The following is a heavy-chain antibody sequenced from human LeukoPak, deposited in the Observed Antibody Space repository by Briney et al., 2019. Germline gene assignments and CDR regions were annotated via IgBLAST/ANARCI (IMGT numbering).Heavy chain of an antibody. CDR2: ISYSGST. CDR1: GDSIRSYH. Sequence: PPETLSLTCSVSGDSIRSYHWSWIRQPPGKGLEWIGYISYSGSTKYNPSLKSRVSISVDTSKNQFSLNLTSVTAADTAVYYCARDQSLWTGYYIWNYFDPWGQGTLVTVSS. J-gene: IGHJ5*02. CDR3: ARDQSLWTGYYIWNYFDP. V-gene: IGHV4-59*01. D-gene: IGHD3/OR15-3a*01.